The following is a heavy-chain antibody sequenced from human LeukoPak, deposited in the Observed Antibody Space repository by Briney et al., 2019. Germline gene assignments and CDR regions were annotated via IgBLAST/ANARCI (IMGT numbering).Heavy chain of an antibody. Sequence: GGSLRLSCAASGFTFSSYSMNWVRQAPGEGLEWVSYISSSSSTIYYADSVKGRFTISRDNSKNTLYLQMNSLRAEDTAVYYCARIWVYGDYYYGMDVWGQGTTVTVSS. CDR1: GFTFSSYS. CDR2: ISSSSSTI. CDR3: ARIWVYGDYYYGMDV. V-gene: IGHV3-48*01. J-gene: IGHJ6*02. D-gene: IGHD4-17*01.